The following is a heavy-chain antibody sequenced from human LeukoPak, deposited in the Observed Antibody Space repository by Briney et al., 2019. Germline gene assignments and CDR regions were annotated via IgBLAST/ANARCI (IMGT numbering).Heavy chain of an antibody. CDR1: GFTFSSYA. V-gene: IGHV3-23*01. CDR3: AKERLWFGELLPKDDY. CDR2: ISGSGGST. D-gene: IGHD3-10*01. Sequence: AGGSLRLSCAASGFTFSSYAMSWVRQAPGKGLEWVSAISGSGGSTYYADSVKGRFTISRDNSKNTLYLQMNSLRAEDTAVYYCAKERLWFGELLPKDDYWGQGTLVTVSS. J-gene: IGHJ4*02.